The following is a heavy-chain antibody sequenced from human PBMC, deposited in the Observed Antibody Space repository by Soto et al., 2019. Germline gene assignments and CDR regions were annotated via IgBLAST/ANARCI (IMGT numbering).Heavy chain of an antibody. V-gene: IGHV3-74*01. J-gene: IGHJ3*02. Sequence: GGSLTLSCAASGFTFSSYWMHWVRQAPGKGLVWVSRINSDGSSTSYADSVKGRFTISRDNAKNTLYLQMNSLRDEDTAVYYCASALGRRGAYDIWGQGTMVTVSS. CDR3: ASALGRRGAYDI. CDR1: GFTFSSYW. CDR2: INSDGSST. D-gene: IGHD3-10*01.